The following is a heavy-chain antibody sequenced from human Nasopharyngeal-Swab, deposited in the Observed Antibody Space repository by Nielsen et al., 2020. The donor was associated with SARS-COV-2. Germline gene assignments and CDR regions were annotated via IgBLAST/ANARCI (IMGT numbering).Heavy chain of an antibody. D-gene: IGHD3-3*01. V-gene: IGHV4-39*01. CDR1: GGSISSSSYY. Sequence: SETLSLTYTVSGGSISSSSYYWGWIRQPPGKGLEWIGSIYYSGSTYYNPSLKSRVTISVDTSKNQFSLKLSSVTAADTAVYYCARHRHEPTIFGVVEYYFDYWGQGTLVTVSS. CDR3: ARHRHEPTIFGVVEYYFDY. CDR2: IYYSGST. J-gene: IGHJ4*02.